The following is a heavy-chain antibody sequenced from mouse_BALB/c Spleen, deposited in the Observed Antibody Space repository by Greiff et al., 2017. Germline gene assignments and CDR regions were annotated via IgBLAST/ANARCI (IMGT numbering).Heavy chain of an antibody. J-gene: IGHJ3*01. CDR3: ARHGENYYGSLAWFAY. V-gene: IGHV5-12-1*01. Sequence: EVQGVESGGGLVKPGGSLKLSCAASGFAFSSYDMSWVRQTPEKRLEWVAYISSGGGSTYYPDTVKGRFTISRDNAKNTLYLQMSSLKSEDTAMYYCARHGENYYGSLAWFAYWGQGTLVTVSA. D-gene: IGHD1-1*01. CDR1: GFAFSSYD. CDR2: ISSGGGST.